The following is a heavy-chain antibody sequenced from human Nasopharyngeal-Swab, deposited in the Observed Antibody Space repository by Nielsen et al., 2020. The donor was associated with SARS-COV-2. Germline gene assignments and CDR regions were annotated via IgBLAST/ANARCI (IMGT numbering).Heavy chain of an antibody. Sequence: GGSLRLSCAASGFTFSSYAMHWVRQAPGKGLEWVAVISYDGRNKYYADSVKGRFTISRDNSKNTLYLQMNSLRAEDTAVYYCARGGLLELGFYWYFDLWGRGTLVTVSS. CDR1: GFTFSSYA. V-gene: IGHV3-30*04. CDR2: ISYDGRNK. D-gene: IGHD2-21*02. J-gene: IGHJ2*01. CDR3: ARGGLLELGFYWYFDL.